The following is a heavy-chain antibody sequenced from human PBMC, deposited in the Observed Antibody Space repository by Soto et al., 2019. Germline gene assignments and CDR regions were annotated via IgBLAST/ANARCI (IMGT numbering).Heavy chain of an antibody. J-gene: IGHJ5*02. D-gene: IGHD3-3*01. CDR3: ATRITVFGLLIPPFDP. CDR1: GGSINSSDYF. Sequence: PSETLSLTCTVSGGSINSSDYFWTWIRQSPGKGLEWMGHIFYTGTTYSTPSLKSRLIMSIDTSKNQFSLRLTSVTAEDTAIYYCATRITVFGLLIPPFDPWGQGTQVTVSS. CDR2: IFYTGTT. V-gene: IGHV4-30-4*01.